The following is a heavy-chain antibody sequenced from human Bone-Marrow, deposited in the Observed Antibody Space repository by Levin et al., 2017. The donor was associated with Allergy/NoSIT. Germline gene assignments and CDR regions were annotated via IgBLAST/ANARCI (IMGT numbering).Heavy chain of an antibody. V-gene: IGHV3-33*01. Sequence: GESLKISCLASGITLSSYGMHWVRQAPGKGLEWVAVIWYDGINKYYGDSVKGRFTISRDTSKNTLYLQMDSLRADDTAIYYCASAYSYGWYDHWGQGTLVTVSS. CDR2: IWYDGINK. CDR3: ASAYSYGWYDH. D-gene: IGHD5-18*01. CDR1: GITLSSYG. J-gene: IGHJ5*02.